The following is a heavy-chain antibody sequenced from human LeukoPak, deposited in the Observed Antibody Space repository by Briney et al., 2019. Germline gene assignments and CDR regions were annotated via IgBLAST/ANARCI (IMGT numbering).Heavy chain of an antibody. J-gene: IGHJ4*02. Sequence: GESLRLSCAASGFTFSSYGMHWVRQAPGKGLEWVTLISYDGYDKSYADSVRGRFTISRDNSRNTLYLQMDSLRSEDTAVYYCARDFFPIVDSTWYEIGYWGQGTLVTVSS. CDR1: GFTFSSYG. CDR3: ARDFFPIVDSTWYEIGY. V-gene: IGHV3-30*19. D-gene: IGHD2-21*01. CDR2: ISYDGYDK.